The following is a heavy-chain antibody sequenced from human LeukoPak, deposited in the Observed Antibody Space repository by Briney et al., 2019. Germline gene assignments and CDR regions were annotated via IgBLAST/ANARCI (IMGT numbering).Heavy chain of an antibody. J-gene: IGHJ6*03. Sequence: GGSLRLSCLASGFTLSRYWMHWVRQAPGEGLVWVSRINRDGSTTTYPDSVKGRLTLSRHNAKNTLYLQTNSLREDDTAVYYCAISPTHPYYNYMDVWGKGTTVTLSS. CDR3: AISPTHPYYNYMDV. D-gene: IGHD3-16*02. V-gene: IGHV3-74*01. CDR2: INRDGSTT. CDR1: GFTLSRYW.